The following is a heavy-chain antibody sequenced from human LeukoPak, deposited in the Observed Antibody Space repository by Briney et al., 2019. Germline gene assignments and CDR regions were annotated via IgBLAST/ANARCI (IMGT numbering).Heavy chain of an antibody. D-gene: IGHD3-22*01. CDR1: GYSISSGYY. Sequence: SETLSLTCAVSGYSISSGYYWGWIRQPPGKGLGWIGSIYHSGSTYYNPSLKSRVTISVDTSKNQFSLKLSSVTAADTAVYYCATPYYYDSSGYYGDAFDIWGQGTMVTVSS. V-gene: IGHV4-38-2*01. CDR3: ATPYYYDSSGYYGDAFDI. CDR2: IYHSGST. J-gene: IGHJ3*02.